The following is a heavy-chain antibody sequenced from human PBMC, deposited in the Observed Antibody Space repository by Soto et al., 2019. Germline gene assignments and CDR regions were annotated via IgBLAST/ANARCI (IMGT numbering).Heavy chain of an antibody. V-gene: IGHV1-3*04. CDR3: ARDHEYSYLDY. D-gene: IGHD5-12*01. CDR1: GYTFTSYA. Sequence: QVHLVQSGAEVKKPGASVKVSCKASGYTFTSYAIHWVRQAPGQRLEWMGWINTGNGDTEYSQKFQGRVAITRDTSASTAYRELSSLRSEDTAVYYCARDHEYSYLDYWAREPWSPSP. J-gene: IGHJ4*02. CDR2: INTGNGDT.